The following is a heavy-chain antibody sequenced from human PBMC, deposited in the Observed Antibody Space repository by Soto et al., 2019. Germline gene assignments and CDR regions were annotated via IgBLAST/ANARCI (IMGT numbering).Heavy chain of an antibody. CDR3: ARGLSYYDSSGYTNWYFDL. Sequence: GGSLRLSCAASGFTFSSYAMHWVRQAPGKGLEWVAVISYDGSNKYYADSVKGRFTISRDNSKNTLYLQMNSLRAEDTAVYYCARGLSYYDSSGYTNWYFDLWGRGTLVTVSS. J-gene: IGHJ2*01. CDR1: GFTFSSYA. D-gene: IGHD3-22*01. CDR2: ISYDGSNK. V-gene: IGHV3-30-3*01.